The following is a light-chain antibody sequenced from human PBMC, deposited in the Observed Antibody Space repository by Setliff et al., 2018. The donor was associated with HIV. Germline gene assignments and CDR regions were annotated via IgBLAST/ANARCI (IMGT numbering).Light chain of an antibody. Sequence: QSALAQPASVSGSRGQSITISCTGTSSDVGGYDYVSWYQQHPGKAPKLIIYEVSDRPSGVSNRFSGSKSGNTASLTVSRLQAEDEADYFCSSNTSSSPLYVFATGTKVTVL. CDR3: SSNTSSSPLYV. V-gene: IGLV2-14*01. CDR2: EVS. CDR1: SSDVGGYDY. J-gene: IGLJ1*01.